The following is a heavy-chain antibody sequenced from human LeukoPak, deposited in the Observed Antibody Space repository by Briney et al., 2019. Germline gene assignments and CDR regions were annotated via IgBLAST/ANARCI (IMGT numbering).Heavy chain of an antibody. Sequence: GESLRLSCAASGFTFGSYWMSWVRQAPGKGLEWVANIKQDGTEKNYVDSVKGRFTISRDNAKNSLYLQMNSLRVDDTAVYYCAREGSGSYYPDYWGQGTLVTVSS. CDR2: IKQDGTEK. D-gene: IGHD3-10*01. V-gene: IGHV3-7*01. CDR3: AREGSGSYYPDY. CDR1: GFTFGSYW. J-gene: IGHJ4*02.